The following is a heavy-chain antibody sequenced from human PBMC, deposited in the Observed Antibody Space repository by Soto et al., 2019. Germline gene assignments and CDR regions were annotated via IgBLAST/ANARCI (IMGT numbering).Heavy chain of an antibody. J-gene: IGHJ6*02. V-gene: IGHV1-69*12. CDR3: ARDKDRQQLGGNYYYILGV. D-gene: IGHD3-3*02. CDR1: GGTFSTSA. CDR2: IMPVFATP. Sequence: QVQLMQSGAEVKKPGSSVKVSCKASGGTFSTSAISWVRQAPGEGLEWVGGIMPVFATPDYAQKFQGTVTISADESTSTAYLELTRLTTDDTAVYYCARDKDRQQLGGNYYYILGVWGQGTAITVSS.